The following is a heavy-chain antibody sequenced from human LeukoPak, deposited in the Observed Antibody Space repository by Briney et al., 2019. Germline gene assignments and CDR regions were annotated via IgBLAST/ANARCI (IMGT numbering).Heavy chain of an antibody. CDR3: ARDGGPNMVRGVNSLGV. J-gene: IGHJ6*04. D-gene: IGHD3-10*01. Sequence: SETLSLTCTVSGGSISSYYWSWLRQPPGKGLEWIGCIYYSGSTNYNPSLKSRVTISVDTSKNQFSLKLSSVTAADTAVYYCARDGGPNMVRGVNSLGVWGKGTTVTVSS. CDR2: IYYSGST. V-gene: IGHV4-59*01. CDR1: GGSISSYY.